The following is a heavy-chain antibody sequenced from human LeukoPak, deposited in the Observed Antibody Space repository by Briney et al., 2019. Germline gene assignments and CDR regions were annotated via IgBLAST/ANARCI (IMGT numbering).Heavy chain of an antibody. Sequence: GGSLRLSCAASGFTFSTRSMNWVRQAPGKGLEWVSYISSSSDIIHYADSVKGRFTISRDNAKNSLYLQMNSLRAEDTAVYYCAREGSSSWYYFDYWGQGTLVTVSS. CDR1: GFTFSTRS. CDR2: ISSSSDII. J-gene: IGHJ4*02. V-gene: IGHV3-48*04. D-gene: IGHD6-13*01. CDR3: AREGSSSWYYFDY.